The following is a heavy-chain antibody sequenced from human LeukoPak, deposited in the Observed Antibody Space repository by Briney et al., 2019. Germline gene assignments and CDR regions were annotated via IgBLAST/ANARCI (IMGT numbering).Heavy chain of an antibody. CDR1: GYSFTSYW. J-gene: IGHJ4*02. CDR2: IYPGDSDT. Sequence: GESLKISCKDSGYSFTSYWIGWVRQMPGKGLEWMGIIYPGDSDTRYSPSFQGQVTISADKSINAAYLQWSSLKASDTAIYYCARRGEAMDPFDYWGQGTLVTVSS. D-gene: IGHD5-18*01. CDR3: ARRGEAMDPFDY. V-gene: IGHV5-51*01.